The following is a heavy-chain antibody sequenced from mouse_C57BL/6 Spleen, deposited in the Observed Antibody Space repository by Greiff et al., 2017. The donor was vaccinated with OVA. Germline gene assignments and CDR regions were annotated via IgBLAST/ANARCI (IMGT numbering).Heavy chain of an antibody. D-gene: IGHD1-1*01. CDR1: GYTFTDYT. Sequence: VQLQQSDAELVKPGASVKISCKVSGYTFTDYTIHWMKQRPEQGLEWIGYIYPRDGSTKYNEKFKGKATLTADKSSSTAYMQLNSLTSEDSAVYFGARKDYGSGNYYDYWGQGTTLTVSS. J-gene: IGHJ2*01. V-gene: IGHV1-78*01. CDR3: ARKDYGSGNYYDY. CDR2: IYPRDGST.